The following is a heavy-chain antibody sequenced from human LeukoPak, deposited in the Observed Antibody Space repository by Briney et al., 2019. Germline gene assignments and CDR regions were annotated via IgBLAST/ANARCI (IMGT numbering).Heavy chain of an antibody. J-gene: IGHJ5*02. V-gene: IGHV1-8*01. CDR1: GYTFTSYD. D-gene: IGHD3-10*01. Sequence: ASVKVSCKASGYTFTSYDINWVRQATGQGREWMGWMSPNSGNTDYAQKFQGRATMTTNTSISTAYMELSSLRPEDTAVYYCARVDLWFGESGNWFDPWGQGTLVTVSS. CDR3: ARVDLWFGESGNWFDP. CDR2: MSPNSGNT.